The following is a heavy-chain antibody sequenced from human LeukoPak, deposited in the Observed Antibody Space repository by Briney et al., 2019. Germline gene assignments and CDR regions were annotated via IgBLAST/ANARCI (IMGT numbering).Heavy chain of an antibody. V-gene: IGHV4-34*01. CDR3: ARESMVRGYPTRY. Sequence: PSETLSLTCAVYGGSFSGYYWTWIRQPPGKGLEWIGEISHSGRANYNPSLKSRVTISVDTSKNQFPLKVNSVTAADTAVYYCARESMVRGYPTRYWGQGTLVTVSS. D-gene: IGHD3-10*01. CDR2: ISHSGRA. J-gene: IGHJ4*02. CDR1: GGSFSGYY.